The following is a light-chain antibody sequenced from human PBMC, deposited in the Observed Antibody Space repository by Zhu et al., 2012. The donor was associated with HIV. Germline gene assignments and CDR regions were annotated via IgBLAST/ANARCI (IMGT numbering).Light chain of an antibody. CDR1: RSVGSRF. CDR3: QQYGSSPMT. CDR2: DVF. Sequence: EVVLTQSPGTLSLSPGERATLSCRASRSVGSRFLAWYQQKPGQALRLLIYDVFNTATGVPDRFRGSGSGTDFTLTISSLESEDSAVYFCQQYGSSPMTFGQGTKVEIK. J-gene: IGKJ1*01. V-gene: IGKV3-20*01.